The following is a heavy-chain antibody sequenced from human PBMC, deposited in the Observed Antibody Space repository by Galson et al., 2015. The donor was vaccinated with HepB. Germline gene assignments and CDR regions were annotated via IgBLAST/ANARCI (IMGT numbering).Heavy chain of an antibody. CDR2: ISAYNGNT. J-gene: IGHJ5*02. CDR1: GYTFTSYG. CDR3: ARAAYYDFWSGLWSP. Sequence: SVKVSCKASGYTFTSYGISWVRQAPGQGLEWMGWISAYNGNTNYAQKLQGRVTMTTDTSTSTAYMELRSLRSDDTAVYYCARAAYYDFWSGLWSPWGQGTLVTVSS. D-gene: IGHD3-3*01. V-gene: IGHV1-18*04.